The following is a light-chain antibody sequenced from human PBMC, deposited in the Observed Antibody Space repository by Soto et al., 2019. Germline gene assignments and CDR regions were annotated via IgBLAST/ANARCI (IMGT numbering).Light chain of an antibody. Sequence: EIVMTQSPATLSVPPGDRATLSFRASESVRINLAWYQQKPGQPPRLLIYGASISAADIPARFSGSGSWTAFTLTSSTLQSEDFAVYYCQQYSDWPTLTFGQGTRRE. CDR3: QQYSDWPTLT. CDR1: ESVRIN. V-gene: IGKV3-15*01. CDR2: GAS. J-gene: IGKJ5*01.